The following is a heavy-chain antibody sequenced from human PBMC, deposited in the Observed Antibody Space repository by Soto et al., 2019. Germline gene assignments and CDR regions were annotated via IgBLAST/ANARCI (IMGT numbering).Heavy chain of an antibody. J-gene: IGHJ6*03. Sequence: PSETLSLICAVYGGSFSGYYWSWIRQPPGKGLEWIGEINHSGSTNYNPSLKSRVTISVDTSKNQFSLKLSSVTAADTAVYYCARGRRCSSTSCNSRDMDVWGKGTTVTVSS. CDR3: ARGRRCSSTSCNSRDMDV. CDR1: GGSFSGYY. D-gene: IGHD2-2*01. V-gene: IGHV4-34*01. CDR2: INHSGST.